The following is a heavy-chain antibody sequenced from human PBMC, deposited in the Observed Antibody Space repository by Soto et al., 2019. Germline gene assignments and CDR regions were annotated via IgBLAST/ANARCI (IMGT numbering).Heavy chain of an antibody. CDR3: AKDWGVVGAPNDAFDI. Sequence: GSLRLSCAASGFTFSSYAMSWVRQAPGKGLEWVSAISGSGGSTYYADSVKGRFTISRDNSKNTLYLQMNSLRAEDTAVYYCAKDWGVVGAPNDAFDIWSQGTMVTVSS. CDR2: ISGSGGST. J-gene: IGHJ3*02. V-gene: IGHV3-23*01. D-gene: IGHD1-26*01. CDR1: GFTFSSYA.